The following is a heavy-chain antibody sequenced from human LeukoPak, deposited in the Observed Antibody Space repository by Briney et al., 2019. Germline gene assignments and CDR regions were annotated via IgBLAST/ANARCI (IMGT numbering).Heavy chain of an antibody. Sequence: GGSLRLSCAPSVFTLRNHAMSWVPRSPDKGLEGVTTISRSCDRTRYADAVKGRFTITGDNSHNTFYLQMNNRRGEDPAVYYCARRGPIWGFFDYWGRGTLVTVSS. V-gene: IGHV3-23*01. J-gene: IGHJ4*02. CDR1: VFTLRNHA. D-gene: IGHD3-16*01. CDR2: ISRSCDRT. CDR3: ARRGPIWGFFDY.